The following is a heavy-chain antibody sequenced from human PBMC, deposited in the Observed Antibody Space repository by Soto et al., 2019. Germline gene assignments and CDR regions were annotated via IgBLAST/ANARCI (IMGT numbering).Heavy chain of an antibody. Sequence: PGGSLRLSCAASGFTFSSYGMHWVRQAPGKGLEWVAVIWYDGSNKYYADSVKGRFTISRDNSKNTLYLQMNSLRAEDTAVYYCARSLQYTVSYYFDYWGQGTLVTVSS. J-gene: IGHJ4*02. V-gene: IGHV3-33*01. D-gene: IGHD4-17*01. CDR1: GFTFSSYG. CDR2: IWYDGSNK. CDR3: ARSLQYTVSYYFDY.